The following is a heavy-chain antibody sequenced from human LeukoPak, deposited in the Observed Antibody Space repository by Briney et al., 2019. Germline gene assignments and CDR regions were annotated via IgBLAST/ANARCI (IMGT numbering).Heavy chain of an antibody. Sequence: GGSLRLSCAASGFTFSSYWMSWVRQAPGKGLEWVANIKQDGSEKYYVDSAKGRFAISRDNAKNPLYLQMNSLRAEDTAVYYCARGRFNYDSSGYSSFYHWGQGTLVTVSS. J-gene: IGHJ4*02. CDR1: GFTFSSYW. D-gene: IGHD3-22*01. CDR3: ARGRFNYDSSGYSSFYH. V-gene: IGHV3-7*01. CDR2: IKQDGSEK.